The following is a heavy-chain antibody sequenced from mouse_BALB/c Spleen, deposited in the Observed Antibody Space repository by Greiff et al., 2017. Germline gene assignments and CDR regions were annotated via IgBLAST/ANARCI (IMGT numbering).Heavy chain of an antibody. D-gene: IGHD1-1*02. V-gene: IGHV14-3*02. CDR3: ARRGNGRYFDV. CDR1: GFNINDTY. J-gene: IGHJ1*01. CDR2: IDPANGNT. Sequence: EVQLQQSGAELVKPGASVKLSCTASGFNINDTYMHWVKQRPEQGLEWIGRIDPANGNTKYDPKFQGKATITADTSSNTAYLQLSSLTSEDTAVYDCARRGNGRYFDVWGAGTTVTVSS.